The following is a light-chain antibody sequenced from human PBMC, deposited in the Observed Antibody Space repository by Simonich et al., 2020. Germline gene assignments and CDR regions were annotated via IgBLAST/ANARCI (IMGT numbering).Light chain of an antibody. V-gene: IGLV2-14*01. Sequence: QSALTQPASVSGSPGQSITISCTGTSSDVGGYNNVSWYQQHPGKAPKLIIYDFSKRPAGVFNRFSGSKSGNTASLTISGLQAEDEADYYCSSYTSSSTWVFGGGTKLTVL. CDR1: SSDVGGYNN. CDR2: DFS. J-gene: IGLJ3*02. CDR3: SSYTSSSTWV.